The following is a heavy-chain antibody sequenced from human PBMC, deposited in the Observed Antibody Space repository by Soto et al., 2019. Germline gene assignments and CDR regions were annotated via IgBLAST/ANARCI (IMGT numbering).Heavy chain of an antibody. CDR2: IDYSGST. V-gene: IGHV4-59*08. CDR3: ASRSSGYYYGMDV. Sequence: WIWIRQPPGKGLEWIGYIDYSGSTNYNPSLRSRVTISVDTSRNQFSLKLSSVTAADTALYYCASRSSGYYYGMDVWGQGTTVTVSS. J-gene: IGHJ6*02. D-gene: IGHD3-22*01.